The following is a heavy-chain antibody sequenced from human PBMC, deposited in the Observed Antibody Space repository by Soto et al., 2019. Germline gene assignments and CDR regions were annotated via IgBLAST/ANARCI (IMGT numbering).Heavy chain of an antibody. Sequence: QVQLQQWGAGLLKPSETLSLTCAVYGGSFSGYYWSWIRQPPGKGLEWIGEINHSGSTNYNPSLXSXVXIXXDTSKNQFSLKLSSVTAADTAVYYCARAWGGVPDYWGQGTLVTVSS. J-gene: IGHJ4*02. CDR2: INHSGST. V-gene: IGHV4-34*01. CDR3: ARAWGGVPDY. CDR1: GGSFSGYY. D-gene: IGHD3-16*01.